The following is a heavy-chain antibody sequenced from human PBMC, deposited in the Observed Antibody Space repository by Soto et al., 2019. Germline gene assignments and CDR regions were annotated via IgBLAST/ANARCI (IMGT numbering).Heavy chain of an antibody. V-gene: IGHV3-23*01. Sequence: EVQLLESGGGLVQPGGSLRLSCAASGFTFSSYAMSWVRQAPGKGLEWVSAISGSGGSTYYADSVQGRFTISRHNSKNTLYLQMNSLRAEDTAVYYCAKVDTGDIVVVPAAIPYYYGMDVWGQGTTVTVCS. D-gene: IGHD2-2*01. CDR1: GFTFSSYA. CDR3: AKVDTGDIVVVPAAIPYYYGMDV. J-gene: IGHJ6*02. CDR2: ISGSGGST.